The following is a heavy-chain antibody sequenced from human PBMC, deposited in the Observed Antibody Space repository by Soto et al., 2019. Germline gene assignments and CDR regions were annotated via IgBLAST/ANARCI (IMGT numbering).Heavy chain of an antibody. CDR2: ISGSGGST. D-gene: IGHD2-21*01. V-gene: IGHV3-23*01. Sequence: PGGSLRLSCAASGFTFSSYAMSWVRQAPGKGLEWVSAISGSGGSTYYADSVKGRFTISRDNSKNTLYLQMNSLRAEDTAVYYCAKGPSPNHIYYMDVWGKGTTVTVSS. CDR1: GFTFSSYA. J-gene: IGHJ6*03. CDR3: AKGPSPNHIYYMDV.